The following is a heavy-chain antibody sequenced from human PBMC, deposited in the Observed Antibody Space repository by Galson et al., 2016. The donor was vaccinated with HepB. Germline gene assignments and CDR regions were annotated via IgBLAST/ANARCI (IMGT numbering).Heavy chain of an antibody. CDR1: GYSFDNYW. D-gene: IGHD1-7*01. Sequence: QSGAEVKKTGESLKISCKGFGYSFDNYWIGWARQMPGRGLEWMGIIYPDDSYTKYSPSFQGQITVSADKSIGTAYLQWSSLKASDTAMYYCARRALLGLDWYFDLWGRGTLVTVAS. J-gene: IGHJ2*01. V-gene: IGHV5-51*01. CDR2: IYPDDSYT. CDR3: ARRALLGLDWYFDL.